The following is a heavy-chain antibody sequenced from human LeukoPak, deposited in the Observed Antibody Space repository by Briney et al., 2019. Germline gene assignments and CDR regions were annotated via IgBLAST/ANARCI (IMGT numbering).Heavy chain of an antibody. D-gene: IGHD3-22*01. Sequence: GASVKVSCKASGYTFTNYGISWVRQAPGQGLEWMGWISAYNGNTNYAHQLQGRVTMTTDASTRTAYMELTSLSSDDTAMYYCAKDMITITTPYFDYWGQGTLVTVSS. CDR3: AKDMITITTPYFDY. J-gene: IGHJ4*02. CDR1: GYTFTNYG. CDR2: ISAYNGNT. V-gene: IGHV1-18*01.